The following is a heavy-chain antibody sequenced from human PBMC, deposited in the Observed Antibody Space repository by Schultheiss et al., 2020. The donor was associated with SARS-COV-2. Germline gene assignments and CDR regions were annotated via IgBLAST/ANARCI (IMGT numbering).Heavy chain of an antibody. D-gene: IGHD3-22*01. V-gene: IGHV4-61*08. CDR1: GGSISSGGYY. Sequence: SETLSLTCTVSGGSISSGGYYWSWIRQPPGKGLEWIGYIYYSGSTNYNPSLKSRVTISVDTSKNQFSLKLSSVTAADTAVYYCARYYYDSSGYVDDYWGQGTLVTVSS. CDR2: IYYSGST. J-gene: IGHJ4*02. CDR3: ARYYYDSSGYVDDY.